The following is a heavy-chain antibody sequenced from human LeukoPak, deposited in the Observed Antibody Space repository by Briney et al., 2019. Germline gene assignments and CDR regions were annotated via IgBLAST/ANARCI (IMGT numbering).Heavy chain of an antibody. V-gene: IGHV3-21*04. D-gene: IGHD1-1*01. CDR3: ARCTTGKTFGSLREIKNSREIDY. J-gene: IGHJ4*02. CDR1: GFTFSSYS. Sequence: AGGSLRLSCAASGFTFSSYSMNWVRQAPGKGLEWVSSISSSSSYIYYADSVKGRFTISRDNAKNSLYLQMNGLRAEDTAVYYCARCTTGKTFGSLREIKNSREIDYWGQGTLVTVSS. CDR2: ISSSSSYI.